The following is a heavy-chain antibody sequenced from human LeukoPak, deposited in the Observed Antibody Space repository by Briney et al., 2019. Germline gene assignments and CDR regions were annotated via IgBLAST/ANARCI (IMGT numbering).Heavy chain of an antibody. J-gene: IGHJ4*02. CDR3: AKVDGVVVPAAHYFDY. D-gene: IGHD2-2*01. CDR1: GFTFSSFA. Sequence: GGSLRLSCAASGFTFSSFAMSWVRQAPGKGLEWVSAISGSGGSTYYADSVKGRFTISRDNSKNTLYLQMNSLRAEDTAVYYCAKVDGVVVPAAHYFDYWGQGTLVTVSS. CDR2: ISGSGGST. V-gene: IGHV3-23*01.